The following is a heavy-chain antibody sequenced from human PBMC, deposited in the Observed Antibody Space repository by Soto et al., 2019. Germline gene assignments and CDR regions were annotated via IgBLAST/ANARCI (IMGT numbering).Heavy chain of an antibody. CDR2: IYYSGST. V-gene: IGHV4-61*01. D-gene: IGHD5-18*01. CDR1: GGSVSSGSYY. Sequence: QVQLQESGPGLVKPSETLSLTCTVSGGSVSSGSYYWSWIRQPPGKGLEWIGYIYYSGSTNYNPSLKSRVTISVDTSKNQFSLKLSSVTAADTAVYYCARGDHFRGYRYGYYYYYGMDVWGQGPTVTVSS. J-gene: IGHJ6*02. CDR3: ARGDHFRGYRYGYYYYYGMDV.